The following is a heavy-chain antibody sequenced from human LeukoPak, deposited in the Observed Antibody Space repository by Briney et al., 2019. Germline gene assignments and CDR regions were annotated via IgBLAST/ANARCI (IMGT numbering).Heavy chain of an antibody. Sequence: GGSLRLSCAASGFTFSSYGINWVRQAPGKGLDWVSYISSSSDTIYYADSVKGRFTISRDNAKNSLYLQMNSLRAEDTAVYYCAKDSPVATRWGQGTLVTVSS. V-gene: IGHV3-48*01. CDR1: GFTFSSYG. D-gene: IGHD2-15*01. CDR3: AKDSPVATR. J-gene: IGHJ4*02. CDR2: ISSSSDTI.